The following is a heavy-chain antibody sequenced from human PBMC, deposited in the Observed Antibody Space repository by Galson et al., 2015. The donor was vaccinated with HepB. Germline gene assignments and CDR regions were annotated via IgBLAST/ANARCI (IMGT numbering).Heavy chain of an antibody. CDR3: ATESPAGGMDV. CDR1: GFTFSLYG. CDR2: IWYDGSEK. Sequence: SLRLSCAASGFTFSLYGMHWARQPPGKGLQWVAIIWYDGSEKYYGDSVEGRFTISRDNSENTLYLEMRRLRDEDTAVYYCATESPAGGMDVWGQGTTVTVSS. J-gene: IGHJ6*02. V-gene: IGHV3-33*03.